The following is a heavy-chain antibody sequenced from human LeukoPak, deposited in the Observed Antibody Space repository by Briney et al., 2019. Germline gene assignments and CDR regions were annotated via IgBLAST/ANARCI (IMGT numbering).Heavy chain of an antibody. CDR2: IWYYGSNK. CDR3: ARDQVEGATPYYYYGMDV. Sequence: GGSLRLSCAASGFTFSSYGMHWVRQAPGKGLEWVAVIWYYGSNKYYADSVKGRFTISRDNSKNTLYLQMNSLRAEDTAVYYCARDQVEGATPYYYYGMDVWGQGTTVTVSS. D-gene: IGHD1-26*01. CDR1: GFTFSSYG. J-gene: IGHJ6*02. V-gene: IGHV3-33*01.